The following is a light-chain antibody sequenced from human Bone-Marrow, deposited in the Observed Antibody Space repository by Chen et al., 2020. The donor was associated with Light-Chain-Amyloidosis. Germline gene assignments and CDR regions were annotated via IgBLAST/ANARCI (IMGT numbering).Light chain of an antibody. J-gene: IGLJ3*02. V-gene: IGLV3-1*01. Sequence: SYELTQSTSVSVSPGQTASITCSGDKLSSKYVFWYQQKPGQAPVMVIYQTTKRPSGIPERFSGSNSGNAATLTISGTQAMDEGDYYCQVLDSSIVVFGGGTKLTVL. CDR3: QVLDSSIVV. CDR2: QTT. CDR1: KLSSKY.